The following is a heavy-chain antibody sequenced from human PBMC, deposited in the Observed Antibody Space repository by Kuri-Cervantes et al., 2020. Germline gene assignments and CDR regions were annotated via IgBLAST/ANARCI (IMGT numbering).Heavy chain of an antibody. Sequence: SVKVSCKASGGTFSSYAISWVRQAPGRGLEWMGGIIPIFGTANYAQKFQGRVTITADESTSTAYMELSSLRSEDTAVYYCASRPWSDAFDIWGQGTMVTVSS. CDR1: GGTFSSYA. D-gene: IGHD1-1*01. J-gene: IGHJ3*02. CDR3: ASRPWSDAFDI. V-gene: IGHV1-69*13. CDR2: IIPIFGTA.